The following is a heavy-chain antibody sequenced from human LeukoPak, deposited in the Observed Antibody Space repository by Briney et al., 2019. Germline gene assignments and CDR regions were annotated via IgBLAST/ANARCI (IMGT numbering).Heavy chain of an antibody. V-gene: IGHV4-61*02. D-gene: IGHD3-3*01. Sequence: SQTLSLTCTVSGGSISSGSYYWSWIRQPAGKGLEWIGRIYTSGGTNYNPSLKSRVTISVDTSKNQLSLKLSSVTAADTAVYYCAREVGYYDFWSGSYFDYWGQGTLVTVSS. CDR1: GGSISSGSYY. J-gene: IGHJ4*02. CDR3: AREVGYYDFWSGSYFDY. CDR2: IYTSGGT.